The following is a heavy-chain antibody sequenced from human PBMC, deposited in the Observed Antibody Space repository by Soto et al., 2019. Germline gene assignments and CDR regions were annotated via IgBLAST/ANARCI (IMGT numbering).Heavy chain of an antibody. CDR1: GFSFSIYT. Sequence: GGSLRLSCAASGFSFSIYTMSWVRQAPGKRLEWISYIGAAPGDIKYADAVKGRLSISRDNSKNSLYLQMNSLRAEDTAVYYCAREGYGYYLDYSGLGALVTVSS. V-gene: IGHV3-21*05. D-gene: IGHD5-18*01. J-gene: IGHJ4*01. CDR2: IGAAPGDI. CDR3: AREGYGYYLDY.